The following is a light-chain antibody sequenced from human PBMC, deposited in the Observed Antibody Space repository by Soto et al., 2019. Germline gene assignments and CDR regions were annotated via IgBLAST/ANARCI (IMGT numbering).Light chain of an antibody. CDR3: QQSYSTLALT. J-gene: IGKJ4*01. CDR2: GAS. V-gene: IGKV3-20*01. Sequence: EIVLTQSPGTLSLSPGEGATLSCRASQSVSSSYLSCYQQKPGQAPRLLIYGASSSATGIPDRFSGSGSGTDFTLTISSLQPEDFATYYCQQSYSTLALTFGGGTKVDI. CDR1: QSVSSSY.